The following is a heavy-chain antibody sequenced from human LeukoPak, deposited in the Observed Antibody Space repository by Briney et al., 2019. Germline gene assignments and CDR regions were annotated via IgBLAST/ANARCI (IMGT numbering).Heavy chain of an antibody. J-gene: IGHJ3*02. D-gene: IGHD3-3*01. CDR3: ARDLKTFWSGYYFGHNAFDI. CDR2: ISSSGSTI. CDR1: GFTFSDYY. V-gene: IGHV3-11*01. Sequence: GGSLRLSCAASGFTFSDYYMSWIRQAPGKGLEWVLYISSSGSTIYYADSVKGRFTISRDNAKNSLYLQMNSLRAEDTAVYYCARDLKTFWSGYYFGHNAFDIWGQGTMVTVSS.